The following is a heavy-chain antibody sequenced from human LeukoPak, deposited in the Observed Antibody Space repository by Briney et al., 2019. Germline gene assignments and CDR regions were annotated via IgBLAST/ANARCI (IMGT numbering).Heavy chain of an antibody. D-gene: IGHD2-2*01. CDR2: VSAYNGDT. CDR1: GYTFTSYG. V-gene: IGHV1-18*04. Sequence: SVKVSCKASGYTFTSYGISWVRQAPGQGLDWMGWVSAYNGDTNYAQRFQGGVTMTTDASTSTAYMELRSLRSDDTAVYYCARDCSTSCCPPFNYWGQGTLVTVSS. CDR3: ARDCSTSCCPPFNY. J-gene: IGHJ4*02.